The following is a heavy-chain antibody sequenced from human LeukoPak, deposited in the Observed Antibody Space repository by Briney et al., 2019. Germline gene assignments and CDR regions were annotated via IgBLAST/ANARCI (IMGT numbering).Heavy chain of an antibody. CDR1: GGSFSGYY. CDR3: ARDSGTTGEVKFDP. Sequence: PSETLSLTCAVYGGSFSGYYWSWIRQPPGKGLEWIGRIYSRVTTYNPSLKSRVTMSADTSRNHVSLTLNSVTAADTAVYYCARDSGTTGEVKFDPWGQGTLVTVSS. CDR2: IYSRVT. V-gene: IGHV4-4*07. D-gene: IGHD3-10*01. J-gene: IGHJ5*02.